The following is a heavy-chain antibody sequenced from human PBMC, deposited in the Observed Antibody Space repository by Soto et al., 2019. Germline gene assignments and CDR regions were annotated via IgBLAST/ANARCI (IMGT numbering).Heavy chain of an antibody. V-gene: IGHV1-8*01. CDR2: MNPNSGNT. D-gene: IGHD6-13*01. Sequence: ASAKVSCKASGYTFSSYDINWVRQATGQGLEWMGWMNPNSGNTDYAQKFQGRVTMTRNTSISTAYMELSSLRSEDTAVYYCARRGYSSSWYYYYYYGMDVWGQGTTVTVSS. CDR3: ARRGYSSSWYYYYYYGMDV. CDR1: GYTFSSYD. J-gene: IGHJ6*02.